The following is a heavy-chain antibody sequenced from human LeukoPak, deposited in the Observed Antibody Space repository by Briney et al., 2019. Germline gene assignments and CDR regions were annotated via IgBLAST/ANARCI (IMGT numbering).Heavy chain of an antibody. D-gene: IGHD2-2*01. CDR2: ISSSGSTI. Sequence: GGSLRLSCAASGFTFSDYYMSWIRQAPGKGLEWVSYISSSGSTIYYADSVKGRFTISRDKAKNSMYMQMNSLRAEDTAVYYCARGPAIPEYFQHWGQGTLVTVSS. CDR3: ARGPAIPEYFQH. V-gene: IGHV3-11*04. J-gene: IGHJ1*01. CDR1: GFTFSDYY.